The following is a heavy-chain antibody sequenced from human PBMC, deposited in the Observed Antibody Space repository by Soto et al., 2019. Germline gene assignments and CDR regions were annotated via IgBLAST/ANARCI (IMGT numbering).Heavy chain of an antibody. D-gene: IGHD1-26*01. J-gene: IGHJ6*02. CDR3: ARDLRRELPILYGMDV. V-gene: IGHV3-30-3*01. CDR2: ISYDGSNK. CDR1: GFTFSSYA. Sequence: GGSLRLSCAASGFTFSSYAMHWVRQAPGKGLEWVAVISYDGSNKYYADSVKGRFTISRDNSKNTLYLQMNSLRAEDTAVYYCARDLRRELPILYGMDVWGQGTTVTVSS.